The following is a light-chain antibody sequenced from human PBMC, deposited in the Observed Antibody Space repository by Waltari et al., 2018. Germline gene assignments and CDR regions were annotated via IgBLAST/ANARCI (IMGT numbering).Light chain of an antibody. CDR3: SSYGGSGTVL. V-gene: IGLV2-23*02. CDR2: EVS. J-gene: IGLJ2*01. CDR1: SSDIWYYNA. Sequence: QAAPTQSPSVSGSAGQSVTIPCTGTSSDIWYYNAVSWYQQHPGKPPKLMIYEVSKRPSWVSDRFAGSKSGNTASLTISGLQAEDETDYDCSSYGGSGTVLFGGGTRLTVL.